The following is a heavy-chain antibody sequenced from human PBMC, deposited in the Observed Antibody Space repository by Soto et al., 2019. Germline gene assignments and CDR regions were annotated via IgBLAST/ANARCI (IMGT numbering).Heavy chain of an antibody. Sequence: GASVKVSCKASGGTFSSYAISWVRQAPGQGLEWMGGIIPIFGTANYAQKFQGRVTITADESTSTAYMELSGLRSEDTAVYYCAREYSSGKLDYWGQGTLVTVAS. CDR2: IIPIFGTA. J-gene: IGHJ4*02. V-gene: IGHV1-69*13. CDR1: GGTFSSYA. CDR3: AREYSSGKLDY. D-gene: IGHD3-22*01.